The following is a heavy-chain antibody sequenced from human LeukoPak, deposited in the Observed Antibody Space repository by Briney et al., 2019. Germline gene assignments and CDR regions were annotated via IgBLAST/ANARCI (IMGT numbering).Heavy chain of an antibody. V-gene: IGHV3-23*01. CDR1: GFTFSTYG. Sequence: PGGSLRLSCAASGFTFSTYGMSWVRQAPGKGLEWVSTLSTSTTRTYYADSVKGRFTISRDNSKNTLYLQMNSLRAEDTAVYYCAKTRKEQWLVSLSYFDYWGQGTLVTVSS. J-gene: IGHJ4*02. CDR2: LSTSTTRT. CDR3: AKTRKEQWLVSLSYFDY. D-gene: IGHD6-19*01.